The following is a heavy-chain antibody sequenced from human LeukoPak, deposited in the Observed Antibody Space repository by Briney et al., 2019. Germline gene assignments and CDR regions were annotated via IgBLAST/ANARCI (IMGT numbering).Heavy chain of an antibody. V-gene: IGHV4-39*07. CDR1: GDSISRSSYF. CDR2: VYYSGST. J-gene: IGHJ3*01. CDR3: ARAPNAFDL. Sequence: TSETLSLTCTVSGDSISRSSYFWGWIRQPPGKGLEWIGSVYYSGSTNYNPSLKSRVTISLDMSKNQFSLKLSSVTAADTAVYYCARAPNAFDLRGQGTMVTVSS.